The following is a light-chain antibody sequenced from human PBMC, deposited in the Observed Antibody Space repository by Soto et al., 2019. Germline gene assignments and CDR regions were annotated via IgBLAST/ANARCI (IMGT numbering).Light chain of an antibody. CDR3: QQYGSSPWT. CDR1: QSVSSSY. V-gene: IGKV3-20*01. Sequence: EIVLTQSPATLSLSPCERATLSSSASQSVSSSYLVWHQQKPGQAPRLLIYAASRRATGIPDRFSGSGSGTDFTLTISRLEPEDFAVYYCQQYGSSPWTFGQGTKVDIK. J-gene: IGKJ1*01. CDR2: AAS.